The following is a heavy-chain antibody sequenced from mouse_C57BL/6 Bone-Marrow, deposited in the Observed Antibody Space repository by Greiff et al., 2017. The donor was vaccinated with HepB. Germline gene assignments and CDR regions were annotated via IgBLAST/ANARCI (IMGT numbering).Heavy chain of an antibody. V-gene: IGHV14-4*01. J-gene: IGHJ3*01. CDR2: CDPENGDT. CDR3: TRYYGNSWFAY. CDR1: GFNIKDDY. Sequence: VQLQQSGAELVRPGASVKLSCTASGFNIKDDYMHWVKQRPEQGLEWIGWCDPENGDTEYASKFQGKATITADTSSNTAYLQLSSLTSEDTAVYYCTRYYGNSWFAYWGQGTLVTVSA. D-gene: IGHD2-1*01.